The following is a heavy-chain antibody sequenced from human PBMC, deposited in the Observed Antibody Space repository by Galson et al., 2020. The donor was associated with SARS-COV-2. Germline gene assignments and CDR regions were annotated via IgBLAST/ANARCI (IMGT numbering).Heavy chain of an antibody. CDR2: IYYSGST. D-gene: IGHD2-15*01. CDR3: ARDSGYCSGGSCLNNYYYYGMDV. V-gene: IGHV4-39*07. CDR1: GGSISSSSYY. Sequence: SETLSLTCTVSGGSISSSSYYWGWIRQPPGKGLEWIGSIYYSGSTYYNPSLKSRVTISVDTSKNQFSLKLSSVTAADTAVYYCARDSGYCSGGSCLNNYYYYGMDVWGQGTTVTVSS. J-gene: IGHJ6*02.